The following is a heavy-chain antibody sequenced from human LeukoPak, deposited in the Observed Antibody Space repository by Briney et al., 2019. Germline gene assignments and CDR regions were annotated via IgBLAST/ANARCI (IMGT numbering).Heavy chain of an antibody. CDR1: GFTFSSYG. V-gene: IGHV3-33*01. CDR3: ARVWAVGATYYYYGMDV. Sequence: PGRSLRLSCAASGFTFSSYGMHWVRQAPGKGLEWVAVIWYDGSNKYYADSVKGRFTISRDNSKNTLYLQMNSLRAEDTALYYCARVWAVGATYYYYGMDVWGQGTTVTVSS. J-gene: IGHJ6*02. CDR2: IWYDGSNK. D-gene: IGHD1-26*01.